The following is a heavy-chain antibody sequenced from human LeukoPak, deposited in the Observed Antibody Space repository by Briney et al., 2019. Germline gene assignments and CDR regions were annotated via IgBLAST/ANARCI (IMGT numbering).Heavy chain of an antibody. J-gene: IGHJ6*02. Sequence: PSETLSLTCSVSGGSISSYYWSWIRQPPGKGLEGVGYIYYSGSTNSNPSLKSRVTISVDTSKNQFPLTLSSVTAADTAVYYCPRATVTTGYYYHYYGMDGWGQGTTVTVSS. CDR2: IYYSGST. CDR3: PRATVTTGYYYHYYGMDG. D-gene: IGHD4-11*01. V-gene: IGHV4-59*01. CDR1: GGSISSYY.